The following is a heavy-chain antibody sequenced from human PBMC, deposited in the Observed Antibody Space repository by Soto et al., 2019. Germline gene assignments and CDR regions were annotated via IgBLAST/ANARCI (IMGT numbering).Heavy chain of an antibody. J-gene: IGHJ4*02. V-gene: IGHV1-24*01. CDR1: KNTLTELT. D-gene: IGHD1-26*01. Sequence: ASVNVSCTVPKNTLTELTIDWLREAPGKGLEWMGRSAPEEGEPIYPQKFQGRVSMAEDPSTDTAYMELTSLRFEDTAVYFCAADRKIVGTIGAFDFWGQGTLVTVYS. CDR2: SAPEEGEP. CDR3: AADRKIVGTIGAFDF.